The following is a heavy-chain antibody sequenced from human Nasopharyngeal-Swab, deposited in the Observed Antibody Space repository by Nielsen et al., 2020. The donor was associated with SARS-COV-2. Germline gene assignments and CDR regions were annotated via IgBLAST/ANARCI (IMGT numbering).Heavy chain of an antibody. J-gene: IGHJ6*02. CDR2: ISYDGSNK. D-gene: IGHD2-2*03. Sequence: GGSLRLSCAASGFTFSSYGMHWVRQAPGKGLEWVAVISYDGSNKYYADSVKGRFTISRDNSKNTLYLQMNSLRAEDTAVYYCAKALDIVVVPDFDYGMDVWGQGTTVTVSS. CDR3: AKALDIVVVPDFDYGMDV. CDR1: GFTFSSYG. V-gene: IGHV3-30*18.